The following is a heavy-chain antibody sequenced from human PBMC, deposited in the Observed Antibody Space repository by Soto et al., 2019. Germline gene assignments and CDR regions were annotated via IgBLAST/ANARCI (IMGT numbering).Heavy chain of an antibody. CDR3: TRHVDCSGGSCYSGYYYYMDV. Sequence: PGGSLRLSCAASGFTFTTAWINWVRQAPGKGLEWVGRIKSKTDGGTPDFAAPVKGRFTISRDDSKSTVYLQMNSLKTEDTAVYYCTRHVDCSGGSCYSGYYYYMDVWGKGTTVTVSS. CDR1: GFTFTTAW. D-gene: IGHD2-15*01. J-gene: IGHJ6*03. V-gene: IGHV3-15*07. CDR2: IKSKTDGGTP.